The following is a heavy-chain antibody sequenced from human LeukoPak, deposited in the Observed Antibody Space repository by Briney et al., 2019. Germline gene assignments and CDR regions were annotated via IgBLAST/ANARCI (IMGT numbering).Heavy chain of an antibody. CDR3: ARGPQCGSDWYPHFDY. V-gene: IGHV4-34*01. CDR2: INRSGST. D-gene: IGHD2-21*02. Sequence: PSETLCLSCALSRVSLRGYSTSWVRQSPGKGLEWIGEINRSGSTNYNPSLSSRVTISVDTSKKQFSLKMNSVTAADTAVDYCARGPQCGSDWYPHFDYWGRGTLVTVSS. J-gene: IGHJ4*02. CDR1: RVSLRGYS.